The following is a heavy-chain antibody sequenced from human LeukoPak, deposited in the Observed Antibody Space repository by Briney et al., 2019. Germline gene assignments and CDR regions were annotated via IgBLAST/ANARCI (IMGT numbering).Heavy chain of an antibody. D-gene: IGHD6-13*01. J-gene: IGHJ5*02. Sequence: SETLSLTCTVSGYSISSGYYWGWIRQPPGKGLEWIGSIYHSGSTYYNLSLKSRVTISVDTSKNQFSLKLSSVTAADTAVYYCARDRGDSSSWYRINWFDPWGQGTLVTVSS. CDR2: IYHSGST. V-gene: IGHV4-38-2*02. CDR3: ARDRGDSSSWYRINWFDP. CDR1: GYSISSGYY.